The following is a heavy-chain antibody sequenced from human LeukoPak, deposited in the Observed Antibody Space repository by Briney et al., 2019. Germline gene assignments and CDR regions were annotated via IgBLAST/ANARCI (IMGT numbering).Heavy chain of an antibody. J-gene: IGHJ3*02. V-gene: IGHV3-21*04. CDR2: ISSSSSYI. CDR3: AKVDRSRDGYNYAFDI. Sequence: GGSLRVSCAASGFTFSSYSMNWVRQAPGKGLEWVSSISSSSSYIYYADSVKGRFTISRDNSKNTLYLQMNSLRAEDTAIYYCAKVDRSRDGYNYAFDIWGQGTMVTVSS. CDR1: GFTFSSYS. D-gene: IGHD5-24*01.